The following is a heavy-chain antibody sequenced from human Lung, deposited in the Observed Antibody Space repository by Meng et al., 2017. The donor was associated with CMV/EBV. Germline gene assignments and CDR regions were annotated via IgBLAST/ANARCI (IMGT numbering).Heavy chain of an antibody. CDR3: AKAISENITIFGVYYYYGRDV. J-gene: IGHJ6*02. CDR2: IRYDGSNK. CDR1: GFTFSSYG. V-gene: IGHV3-30*02. Sequence: GESLKISCAASGFTFSSYGMHWVRQAPGKGLEWVAFIRYDGSNKYYADSVKGRFTISRDNSKNTLYLQMNSLRAEDTAVYYCAKAISENITIFGVYYYYGRDVWGQGTTVTVSS. D-gene: IGHD3-3*01.